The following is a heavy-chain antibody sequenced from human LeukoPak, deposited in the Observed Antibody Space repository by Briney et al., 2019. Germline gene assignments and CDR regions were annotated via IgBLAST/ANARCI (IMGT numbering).Heavy chain of an antibody. J-gene: IGHJ4*02. Sequence: PGGSLRLSCAASGFTFSSYGMHWVRQAPGKGLEWVAVISYDGSNKYYADSVKGRFTISRDNSKNTLYLQMNSLRAEDTAVYYCARSLSWQTLYFDYWGQGTLVTVSS. CDR3: ARSLSWQTLYFDY. V-gene: IGHV3-30*03. CDR2: ISYDGSNK. CDR1: GFTFSSYG.